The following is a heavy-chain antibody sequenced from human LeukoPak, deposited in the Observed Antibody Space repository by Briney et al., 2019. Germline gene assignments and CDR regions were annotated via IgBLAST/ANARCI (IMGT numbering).Heavy chain of an antibody. J-gene: IGHJ4*02. CDR1: GFTFSSYS. D-gene: IGHD3-10*01. CDR2: ISTSSSYI. V-gene: IGHV3-21*01. CDR3: ARDPTTYYYGSGSYYTGTSYFDY. Sequence: GGSLRLSCAASGFTFSSYSMNWVRQAPGKGLEWVSSISTSSSYIYYADSLKGRFTISRDNAKNSLYLQMNSLRAEDTAVYYCARDPTTYYYGSGSYYTGTSYFDYWGQGTLVTVSS.